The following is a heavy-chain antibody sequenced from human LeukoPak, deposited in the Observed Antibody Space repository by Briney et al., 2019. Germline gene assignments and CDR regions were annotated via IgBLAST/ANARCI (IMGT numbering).Heavy chain of an antibody. J-gene: IGHJ6*02. V-gene: IGHV3-30*18. D-gene: IGHD3-22*01. CDR2: ISYDGSNK. CDR3: AKDQYYYDSSGFRDYGMDV. Sequence: PGGSLRLSCAASGFTFSSYGMHWVRQAPGKGLEWVAVISYDGSNKYYADSVKGRFTISRDNSKNTLYLQMNSLRAEDTAVYYCAKDQYYYDSSGFRDYGMDVWGQGTTVTVSS. CDR1: GFTFSSYG.